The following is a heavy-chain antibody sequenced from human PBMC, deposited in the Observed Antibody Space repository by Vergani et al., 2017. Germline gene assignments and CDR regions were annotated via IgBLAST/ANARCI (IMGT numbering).Heavy chain of an antibody. CDR1: GFTFSDYY. V-gene: IGHV3-11*01. Sequence: QVQLVESGGGLVKPGGSLRLSCAASGFTFSDYYMSWIRQAPGKGLECVSYISSSGGTIYDADSVKGRFTISRDDAKNSLFLQVNSLRAEDTAVYYCARAQYDFRSGYHRTPYYFDYWGQGMLVTVSS. J-gene: IGHJ4*02. CDR3: ARAQYDFRSGYHRTPYYFDY. D-gene: IGHD3-3*01. CDR2: ISSSGGTI.